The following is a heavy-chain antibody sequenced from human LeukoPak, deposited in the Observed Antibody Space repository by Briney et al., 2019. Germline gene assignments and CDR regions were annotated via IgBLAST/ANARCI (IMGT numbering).Heavy chain of an antibody. J-gene: IGHJ6*02. Sequence: GGSLRLSCAASGFTFSSYAMHWVRQAPGKGLEWVAVISYDGSNKYYADSVKGRLTISRDNSKNTLYLQMNSLRAEDTAVYYCARDRVLRFFRNKVYGMDVWGQGTTVTVSS. V-gene: IGHV3-30*04. CDR3: ARDRVLRFFRNKVYGMDV. D-gene: IGHD3-3*01. CDR1: GFTFSSYA. CDR2: ISYDGSNK.